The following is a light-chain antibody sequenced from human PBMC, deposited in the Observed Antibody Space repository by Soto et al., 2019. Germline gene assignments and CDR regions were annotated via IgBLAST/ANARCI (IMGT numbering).Light chain of an antibody. CDR1: NSNIGNNY. V-gene: IGLV1-51*01. J-gene: IGLJ1*01. Sequence: QSALTQPPSVSAAPGQKVTISCSGSNSNIGNNYISWFQQLPGTAPKLLICDNNKRPSGIPDRFSASKSGTSATLGITGLQTGDEADYYCGTWDTSLSAGVFGTGTKDTDL. CDR2: DNN. CDR3: GTWDTSLSAGV.